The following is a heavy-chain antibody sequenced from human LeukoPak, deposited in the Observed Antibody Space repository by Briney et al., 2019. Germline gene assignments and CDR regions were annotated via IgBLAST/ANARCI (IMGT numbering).Heavy chain of an antibody. CDR2: ISYDGSNK. D-gene: IGHD6-19*01. Sequence: GRSLRLSCAASGFSFSSYGMHWVRQAPGKGLEWVALISYDGSNKYYADSVKGRFTISRDNSKNTLYLQTNSLRAEDTAVYYCAKEITRPNRAVAGLNYWGQGTLVTVSS. CDR1: GFSFSSYG. CDR3: AKEITRPNRAVAGLNY. V-gene: IGHV3-30*18. J-gene: IGHJ4*02.